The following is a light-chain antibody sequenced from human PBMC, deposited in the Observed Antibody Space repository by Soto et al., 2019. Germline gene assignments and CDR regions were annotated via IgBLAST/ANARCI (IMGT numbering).Light chain of an antibody. Sequence: EIVLTQSPGTLSLSPGERATLSCRASQSVSSSYLAWYQQKPGQAPRLLIYGASSRATGIPDRFSGSGSGTDFSPTISRLEPEDFAVYYCHHYGSSPPWTFGQGTKVEIK. V-gene: IGKV3-20*01. CDR2: GAS. CDR1: QSVSSSY. J-gene: IGKJ1*01. CDR3: HHYGSSPPWT.